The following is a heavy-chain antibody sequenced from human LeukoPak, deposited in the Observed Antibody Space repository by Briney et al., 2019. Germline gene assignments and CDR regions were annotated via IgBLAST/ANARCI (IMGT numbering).Heavy chain of an antibody. V-gene: IGHV3-64*02. CDR2: ISFNGGST. CDR1: GFTLSHYN. CDR3: ARGGMPSAPPAEY. D-gene: IGHD2-2*01. J-gene: IGHJ1*01. Sequence: GGSLRLSCVASGFTLSHYNLHWVRQAPGKGLEYVSGISFNGGSTSYADSVRGRFIISRDESKNTVYLQMGSMRDEDMAVYYCARGGMPSAPPAEYWGQGTLVTVSS.